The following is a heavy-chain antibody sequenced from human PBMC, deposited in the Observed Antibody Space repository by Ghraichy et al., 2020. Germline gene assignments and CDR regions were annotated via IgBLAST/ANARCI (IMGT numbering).Heavy chain of an antibody. J-gene: IGHJ6*02. CDR3: AKDISSRVLAAAGRGPASYGMDV. CDR2: ISWNSGSI. Sequence: GGSLRLSCAASGFTFDDYAMHWVRQAPGKGLEWVSGISWNSGSIGYADSVKGRFTISRDNAKNSLYLQMNSLRAEDMALYYCAKDISSRVLAAAGRGPASYGMDVWGQGTTVTVAS. V-gene: IGHV3-9*03. D-gene: IGHD6-13*01. CDR1: GFTFDDYA.